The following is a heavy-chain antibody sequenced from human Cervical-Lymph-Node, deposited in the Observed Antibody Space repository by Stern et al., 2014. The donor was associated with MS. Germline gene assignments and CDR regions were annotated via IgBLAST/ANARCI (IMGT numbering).Heavy chain of an antibody. J-gene: IGHJ3*02. CDR2: IYYSGST. Sequence: QLQLQESGPGLVKPSETLSLTCTVSGGSISSSSYYWGWIRQPPGKGLEXIGSIYYSGSTYYNPSLKSRVTISVDTSKNQFSLKLSFVTAADTAVYYCARRVSRWLAFDIWGQGTMVTVSS. CDR1: GGSISSSSYY. V-gene: IGHV4-39*01. CDR3: ARRVSRWLAFDI. D-gene: IGHD5-24*01.